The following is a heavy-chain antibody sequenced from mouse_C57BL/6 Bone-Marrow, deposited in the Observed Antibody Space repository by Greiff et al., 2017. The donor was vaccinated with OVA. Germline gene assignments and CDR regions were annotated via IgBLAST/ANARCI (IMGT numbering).Heavy chain of an antibody. CDR1: GFTFSDYY. CDR3: ARPIYDGYYGWFAY. D-gene: IGHD2-3*01. Sequence: EVQRVESGGGLVQPGGSLKLSCAASGFTFSDYYMYWVRQTPEKRLEWVAYISNGGGSTYYPDTVKGRFTISRDNAKNTLYLQMSRLKSEDTAMYYCARPIYDGYYGWFAYWGQGTLVTVSA. CDR2: ISNGGGST. V-gene: IGHV5-12*01. J-gene: IGHJ3*01.